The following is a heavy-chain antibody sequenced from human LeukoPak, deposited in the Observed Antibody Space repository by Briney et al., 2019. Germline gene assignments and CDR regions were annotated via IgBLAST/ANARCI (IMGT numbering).Heavy chain of an antibody. CDR3: GRGDDYGDYIGY. D-gene: IGHD4-17*01. V-gene: IGHV4-31*03. J-gene: IGHJ4*02. CDR2: IYYSGST. Sequence: PQTLSLTCTVSGGSISSGGYYWSWIRQHPGKGLEWIGYIYYSGSTYSNPSLKSRVTISVATSKNQFSLKLSSVPAADTAVYYCGRGDDYGDYIGYWGQGTLVTVSS. CDR1: GGSISSGGYY.